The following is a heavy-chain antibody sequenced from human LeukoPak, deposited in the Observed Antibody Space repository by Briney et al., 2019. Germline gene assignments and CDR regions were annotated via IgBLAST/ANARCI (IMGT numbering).Heavy chain of an antibody. D-gene: IGHD6-19*01. CDR3: ARCGRYSSGKLDY. J-gene: IGHJ4*02. CDR1: GFTFSSYW. Sequence: GGSLRLSCAASGFTFSSYWMSWVRQAPGKGLEWVANIKQDGSEKYYVDSVKGRFTISRDNVKNSLYLQMNSLRAEDTAVYYCARCGRYSSGKLDYWGQGTLVTVSS. V-gene: IGHV3-7*01. CDR2: IKQDGSEK.